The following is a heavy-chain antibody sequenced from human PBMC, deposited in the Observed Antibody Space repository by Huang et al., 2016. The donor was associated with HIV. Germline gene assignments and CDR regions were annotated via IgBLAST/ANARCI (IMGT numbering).Heavy chain of an antibody. D-gene: IGHD6-13*01. CDR3: ARVSSSWYPYYYYYYYMDV. CDR1: GGSISSHY. J-gene: IGHJ6*03. CDR2: IYYSGSS. Sequence: QVQLQESGPGLVKPSETLSLTCTVPGGSISSHYWSWIRQPPGKGLEWIGSIYYSGSSNYNPSLKSGVTISADTSRNQFSLKLGCVTAADTAVYYCARVSSSWYPYYYYYYYMDVWGKGTTVTVSS. V-gene: IGHV4-59*11.